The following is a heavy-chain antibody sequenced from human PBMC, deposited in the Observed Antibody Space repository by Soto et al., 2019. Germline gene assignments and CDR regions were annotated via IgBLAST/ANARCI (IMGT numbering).Heavy chain of an antibody. CDR2: ITGSDGRT. Sequence: EVQLLESGGGLVQPGGSLRLSCAASGFTFATYTMSWVRQTPGKGLEWVSAITGSDGRTYYADPGKGRFTISRDNAKNTLYLQMNSLGAEDTAVYYCAKNSAATIRVGFDYWGQGTLVTVSS. D-gene: IGHD5-12*01. V-gene: IGHV3-23*01. CDR3: AKNSAATIRVGFDY. CDR1: GFTFATYT. J-gene: IGHJ4*02.